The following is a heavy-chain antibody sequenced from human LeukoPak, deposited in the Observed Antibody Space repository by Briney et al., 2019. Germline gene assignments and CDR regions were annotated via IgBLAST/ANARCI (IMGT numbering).Heavy chain of an antibody. V-gene: IGHV3-53*01. D-gene: IGHD1-26*01. CDR2: IYSDNT. J-gene: IGHJ4*02. CDR1: GFTVCSNS. CDR3: AKDPSGSLRNYYFDY. Sequence: GGSLRLSCTVSGFTVCSNSMSWVRQAPGKGLEWVSFIYSDNTHYSDSVKGRFTISRDNSKNTLYLQMNSLRAEDTAVYYCAKDPSGSLRNYYFDYWGQGTLVTVSS.